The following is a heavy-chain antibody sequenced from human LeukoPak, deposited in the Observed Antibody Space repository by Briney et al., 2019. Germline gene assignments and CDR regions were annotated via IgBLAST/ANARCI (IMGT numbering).Heavy chain of an antibody. D-gene: IGHD6-6*01. V-gene: IGHV4-39*01. CDR1: GGSISSSRYY. Sequence: SETLSLTCTVSGGSISSSRYYWGWIRQPPGKGLEWIGSIYYSGSTYYNPSLKSRVTISVDTSKNQFSLKLNSVTATDTAVYYCATGYYSSSAVDANFDYWGQGILVTVSS. J-gene: IGHJ4*02. CDR3: ATGYYSSSAVDANFDY. CDR2: IYYSGST.